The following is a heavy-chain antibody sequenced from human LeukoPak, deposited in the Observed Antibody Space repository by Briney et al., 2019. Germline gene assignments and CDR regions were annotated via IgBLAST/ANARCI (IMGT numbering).Heavy chain of an antibody. Sequence: HPGGSLRLSCAGSGFIFSSYGMHWVRQAPGKRLEWMAFIRSDGSNKYYSDSVKGRFTISRDNSKNTLYLQMNSLRAEDTAVYYCARGGQLANWFDPWGQGTLVTVSS. J-gene: IGHJ5*02. V-gene: IGHV3-30*02. CDR3: ARGGQLANWFDP. CDR1: GFIFSSYG. CDR2: IRSDGSNK. D-gene: IGHD1-1*01.